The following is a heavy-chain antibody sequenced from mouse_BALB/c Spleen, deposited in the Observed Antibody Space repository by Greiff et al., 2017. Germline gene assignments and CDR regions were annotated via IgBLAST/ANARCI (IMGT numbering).Heavy chain of an antibody. J-gene: IGHJ2*01. V-gene: IGHV1S56*01. CDR3: ARGSYGIFDY. D-gene: IGHD2-1*01. CDR2: IYPGNVNT. CDR1: GYTFTSYY. Sequence: VQLQQSGPELVKPGASVRISCKASGYTFTSYYIHWVKQRPGQGLEWIGWIYPGNVNTKYNEKFKGKATLTADKSSSTAYMQLSSLTSEDSAVYFCARGSYGIFDYWGQGTTLTVSS.